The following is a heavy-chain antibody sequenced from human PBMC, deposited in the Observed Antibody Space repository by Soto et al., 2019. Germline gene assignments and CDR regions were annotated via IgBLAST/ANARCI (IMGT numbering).Heavy chain of an antibody. CDR1: GYTFTSYD. J-gene: IGHJ6*02. CDR3: ARFDYYYYGMDV. D-gene: IGHD3-10*01. CDR2: MNPNSGNT. V-gene: IGHV1-8*01. Sequence: ASVKVSCKASGYTFTSYDINWVRQATVQGLEWMGCMNPNSGNTGYAQKFQGRVTMTRNTSISTAYMELSSLRSEDTAVYYCARFDYYYYGMDVWGQGTTVTVSS.